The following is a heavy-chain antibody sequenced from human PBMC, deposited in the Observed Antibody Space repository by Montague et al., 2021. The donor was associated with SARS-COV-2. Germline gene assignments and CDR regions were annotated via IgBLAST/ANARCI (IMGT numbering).Heavy chain of an antibody. CDR1: GASISTGIYY. D-gene: IGHD6-13*01. CDR3: ATLSRRTAAGTRDYFGLDV. J-gene: IGHJ6*02. CDR2: IRTTGHT. V-gene: IGHV4-61*02. Sequence: TLSLTCTVSGASISTGIYYWSWIRQPAGKGLEWIGRIRTTGHTDYNSSLESRVFMSVDKSNNQFSLRLSSLIAADTAVYYCATLSRRTAAGTRDYFGLDVWGQGTTVVVSS.